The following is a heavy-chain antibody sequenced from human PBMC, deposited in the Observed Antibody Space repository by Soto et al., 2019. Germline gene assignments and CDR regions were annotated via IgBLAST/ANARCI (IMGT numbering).Heavy chain of an antibody. Sequence: SQTLSLTCTVSGRSISSGENFWNLIRKSPGKGLEWIGYIHHSGSTYYNPSLKSRLTISVVTSKNLIPLKLNSVTAADTAVYYCARDTGTYPYYFDYWGQGTLVTVSS. CDR3: ARDTGTYPYYFDY. CDR2: IHHSGST. CDR1: GRSISSGENF. D-gene: IGHD1-26*01. V-gene: IGHV4-30-4*01. J-gene: IGHJ4*02.